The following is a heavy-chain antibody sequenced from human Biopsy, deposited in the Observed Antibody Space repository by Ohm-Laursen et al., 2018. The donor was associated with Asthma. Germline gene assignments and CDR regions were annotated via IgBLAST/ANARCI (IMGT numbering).Heavy chain of an antibody. J-gene: IGHJ4*02. D-gene: IGHD1-26*01. V-gene: IGHV3-30*18. CDR1: GFNFHNYG. CDR3: AKDRGAGRSYYFDY. CDR2: ILFDGRKI. Sequence: SLRLSCTASGFNFHNYGMNWVRRAPGKGLEWVAQILFDGRKINYPDSVKGRFTISRDNSKNMVYLQMNSLRPEDTAVYYCAKDRGAGRSYYFDYWGQGSLVSVSS.